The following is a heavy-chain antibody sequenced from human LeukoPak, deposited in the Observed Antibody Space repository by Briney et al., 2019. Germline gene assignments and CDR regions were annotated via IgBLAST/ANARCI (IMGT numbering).Heavy chain of an antibody. J-gene: IGHJ4*02. CDR1: GFTFSSYS. D-gene: IGHD4-11*01. CDR2: ISSSSSYI. V-gene: IGHV3-21*04. Sequence: GGSLRLSCAASGFTFSSYSMNWVRQAPGKGLEWVSSISSSSSYIYYADSVKGRFTISRDNAENSLYLQMNSLRAEDTAVYYCAKDLGYSNYPSSTWGQGTLVTVSS. CDR3: AKDLGYSNYPSST.